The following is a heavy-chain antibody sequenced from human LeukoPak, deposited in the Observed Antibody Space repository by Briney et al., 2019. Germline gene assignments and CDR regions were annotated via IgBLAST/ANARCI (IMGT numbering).Heavy chain of an antibody. D-gene: IGHD2-21*02. CDR2: IYYSGST. CDR3: ARGIVVVTATSYYYYGMDV. Sequence: SETLSLTCTVSGASISSYYWSWIRQPPGKGLEWIGYIYYSGSTNYNPSLKSRVTISVDTSKNQFSLKLSSVTAADTAVYYCARGIVVVTATSYYYYGMDVWGQGTTVTVSS. V-gene: IGHV4-59*01. CDR1: GASISSYY. J-gene: IGHJ6*02.